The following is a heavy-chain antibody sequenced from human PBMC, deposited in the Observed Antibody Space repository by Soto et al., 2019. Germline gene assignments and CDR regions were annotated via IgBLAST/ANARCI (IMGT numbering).Heavy chain of an antibody. CDR2: ISGSGGST. D-gene: IGHD6-19*01. J-gene: IGHJ3*02. Sequence: EVQLLESGGGLVQPGGSLRLSCAASGFTFSSYAMSWVRQAPGKGLEWVSAISGSGGSTYYADSVKGRFTISRDNSKNTLYLQMNSLRAEDTAVYYCAKGAQHWLVLLDAFDIWGQGTMVTVSS. CDR3: AKGAQHWLVLLDAFDI. CDR1: GFTFSSYA. V-gene: IGHV3-23*01.